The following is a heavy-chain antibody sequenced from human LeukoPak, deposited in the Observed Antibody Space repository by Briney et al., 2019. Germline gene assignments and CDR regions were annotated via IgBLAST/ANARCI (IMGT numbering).Heavy chain of an antibody. Sequence: SETLSLTCTVSGGSISRGFYYWGWIRQPPGKGLEWIGTIYYSGNAYYNSSLRSRVTTFVDTSKNQFSLNLTSVTAADTAMYYCARTIAVAGDFDSWGQGTLVTVSS. CDR2: IYYSGNA. CDR1: GGSISRGFYY. J-gene: IGHJ4*02. CDR3: ARTIAVAGDFDS. V-gene: IGHV4-39*01. D-gene: IGHD6-19*01.